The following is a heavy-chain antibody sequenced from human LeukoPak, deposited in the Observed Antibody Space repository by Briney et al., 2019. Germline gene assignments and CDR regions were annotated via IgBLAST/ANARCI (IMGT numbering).Heavy chain of an antibody. D-gene: IGHD2-21*02. J-gene: IGHJ4*02. CDR1: GGSISSSSYY. V-gene: IGHV4-39*07. Sequence: SETLSLTCTVSGGSISSSSYYWGWIRQPPGKGLEWIGSIYYSGSTYYNPSLKSRVTISVDTSKNQLSLKLWSVAAADTAVYFCARIGPPRRPTYCGGDCYLDYWGQGTLVTVSS. CDR2: IYYSGST. CDR3: ARIGPPRRPTYCGGDCYLDY.